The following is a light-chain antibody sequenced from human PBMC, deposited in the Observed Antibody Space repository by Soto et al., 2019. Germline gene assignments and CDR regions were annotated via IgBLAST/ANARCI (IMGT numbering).Light chain of an antibody. CDR1: QSVSTY. CDR3: QQRSNWQT. Sequence: DIVLTQSPATLSLSPGERATLSCRASQSVSTYLAWYQQKPGQAPRLLIYDASNRATGIPARFSGSGSGTDFTLTISSLEPEDFAVYYCQQRSNWQTFGQGTKVDIK. J-gene: IGKJ1*01. CDR2: DAS. V-gene: IGKV3-11*01.